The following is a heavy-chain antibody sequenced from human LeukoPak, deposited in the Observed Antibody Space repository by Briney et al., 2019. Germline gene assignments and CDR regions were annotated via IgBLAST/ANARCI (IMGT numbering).Heavy chain of an antibody. D-gene: IGHD1-26*01. J-gene: IGHJ4*02. Sequence: ASVKVSCKVSGYTLTELSMHWVRPAPGKGLEWMGGFDPEDGETIYAQKFQGRVTMTEDTSTDTAYMELSSLRSEDTAVYYCARGDIVGATADYWGQGTLVTVSS. CDR3: ARGDIVGATADY. CDR1: GYTLTELS. V-gene: IGHV1-24*01. CDR2: FDPEDGET.